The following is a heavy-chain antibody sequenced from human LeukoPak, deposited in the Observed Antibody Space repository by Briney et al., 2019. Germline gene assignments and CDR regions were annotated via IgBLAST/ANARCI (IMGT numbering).Heavy chain of an antibody. J-gene: IGHJ5*02. V-gene: IGHV3-30*18. CDR1: GFTFSSYA. CDR3: AKDFGYDSGTYLDQ. D-gene: IGHD3-10*01. CDR2: ISYDGSKK. Sequence: SGGSLRLSCAASGFTFSSYAVNWVRQAPGKGLEWVAVISYDGSKKYYPESVRGRFTISRDNSKNTLFLQMNSLRAEDTAVYYCAKDFGYDSGTYLDQWGQGTLVTVSS.